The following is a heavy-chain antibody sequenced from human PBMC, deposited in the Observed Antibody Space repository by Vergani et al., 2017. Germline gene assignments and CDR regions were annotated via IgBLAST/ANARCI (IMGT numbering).Heavy chain of an antibody. CDR1: GASVNSYY. V-gene: IGHV4-59*02. J-gene: IGHJ6*02. CDR3: AREPANMVRGVKGYYYYGMDV. D-gene: IGHD3-10*01. Sequence: QVKLQESGPGLVKPSETLSLTCTVSGASVNSYYWSWIRQPPGKGLEWMGYVSFRGDTLYDPSVKGRMTISLNTSSNQFSLKLSSVTAADTAVYYCAREPANMVRGVKGYYYYGMDVWGQGTTVTVSS. CDR2: VSFRGDT.